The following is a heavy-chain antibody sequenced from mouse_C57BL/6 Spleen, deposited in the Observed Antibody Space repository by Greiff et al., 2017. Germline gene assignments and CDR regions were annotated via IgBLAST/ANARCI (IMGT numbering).Heavy chain of an antibody. D-gene: IGHD1-1*01. Sequence: EVQLQQSGAELVRPGASVKLSCTASGFNIKDDYMHWVKQRPEQGLEWIGWIDPENGDTEYASKFQGKATITADTSSNTAYLQVSSLTSEDTAVYYCTPITTVQAWFAYWGQGTLVTVSA. CDR2: IDPENGDT. CDR1: GFNIKDDY. V-gene: IGHV14-4*01. J-gene: IGHJ3*01. CDR3: TPITTVQAWFAY.